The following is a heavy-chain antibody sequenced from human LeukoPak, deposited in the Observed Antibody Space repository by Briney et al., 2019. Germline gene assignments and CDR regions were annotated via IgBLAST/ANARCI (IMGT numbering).Heavy chain of an antibody. V-gene: IGHV3-11*06. CDR3: ASSYYYGSGNSF. CDR2: ISSSSSYI. CDR1: GFTFSDYY. J-gene: IGHJ4*02. Sequence: GGSLRLSCAASGFTFSDYYMSWIRQAPGKGLEWVSSISSSSSYIYYADSVKGRFTISRDNAKNSLYLQMNSLRAEDTAVYYCASSYYYGSGNSFWGQGTLVTVS. D-gene: IGHD3-10*01.